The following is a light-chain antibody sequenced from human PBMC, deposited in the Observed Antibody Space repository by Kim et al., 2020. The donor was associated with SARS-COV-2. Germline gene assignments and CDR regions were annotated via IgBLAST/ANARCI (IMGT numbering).Light chain of an antibody. CDR1: QSVTSSY. V-gene: IGKV3-20*01. CDR2: GAS. Sequence: EIVLTQSPGTLSLSPGERATLSCRASQSVTSSYLGWYQQKPGQAPRLLIYGASSRATGIPDRFSGSGSETDFTLTISSLEPEDFAVYYCQQYGSSPLTFGGGTKVDIK. CDR3: QQYGSSPLT. J-gene: IGKJ4*01.